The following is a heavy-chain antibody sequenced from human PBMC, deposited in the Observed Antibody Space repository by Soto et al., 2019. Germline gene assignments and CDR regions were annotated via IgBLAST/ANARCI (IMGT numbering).Heavy chain of an antibody. CDR2: ISSDGTKK. CDR3: AKVSGGQGLVLPLDY. J-gene: IGHJ4*02. CDR1: GFTFRSDG. V-gene: IGHV3-30*18. Sequence: QVQLVESGGGVVQPGRSLRLSCAVSGFTFRSDGMHWVRQAPGKGLEWVAVISSDGTKKEYADSVKGRFTISRDNAKNTLYLQMNSLRAEDTAVYYCAKVSGGQGLVLPLDYWGQGTLVTVSS. D-gene: IGHD6-19*01.